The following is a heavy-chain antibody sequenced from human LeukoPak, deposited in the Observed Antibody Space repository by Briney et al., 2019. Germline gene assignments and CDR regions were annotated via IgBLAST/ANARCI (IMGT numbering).Heavy chain of an antibody. CDR1: GFTFSSYD. V-gene: IGHV3-13*01. J-gene: IGHJ3*02. CDR2: IGTAGDT. D-gene: IGHD3-10*01. CDR3: ARGKGGGGTVVRGAAPWDAFDI. Sequence: GGSLRLSCAASGFTFSSYDMHWVRQATGKGLEWVSAIGTAGDTYYPGSVKGRFTISRENAKNSLYLQMNSLRAGDTAVYYCARGKGGGGTVVRGAAPWDAFDIWGQGTMVTVSS.